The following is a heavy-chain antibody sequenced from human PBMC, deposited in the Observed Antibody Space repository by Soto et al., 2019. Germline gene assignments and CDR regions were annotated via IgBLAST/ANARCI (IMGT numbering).Heavy chain of an antibody. J-gene: IGHJ6*03. Sequence: GGSLRLSCAASGFTFSGYWMTWVRQAPGKGLEWVANIKQDGSEKYYVDSVKGRFTISRDNAKNSLYLQMNSLRAEDTAVYYCARVSLQIIVATGTLYYYYMDVWGEGTTVTVSS. CDR3: ARVSLQIIVATGTLYYYYMDV. CDR1: GFTFSGYW. V-gene: IGHV3-7*01. CDR2: IKQDGSEK. D-gene: IGHD1-1*01.